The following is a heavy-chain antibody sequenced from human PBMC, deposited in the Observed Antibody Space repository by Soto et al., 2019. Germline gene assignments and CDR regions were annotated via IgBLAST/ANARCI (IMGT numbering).Heavy chain of an antibody. CDR2: TNSDGSST. CDR1: GFSFSTYW. V-gene: IGHV3-74*01. D-gene: IGHD2-15*01. CDR3: ASGRGHDQYCSGGNCYSYQYGMDV. Sequence: EVQLVESGGGLVQPGGSLRLSCAASGFSFSTYWMHWVRQPPGKGLVWVSRTNSDGSSTTYADSVKGRFTISRDNAKNTLYLQMNSLRAEDTAVYYCASGRGHDQYCSGGNCYSYQYGMDVWGQGTTVTVSS. J-gene: IGHJ6*02.